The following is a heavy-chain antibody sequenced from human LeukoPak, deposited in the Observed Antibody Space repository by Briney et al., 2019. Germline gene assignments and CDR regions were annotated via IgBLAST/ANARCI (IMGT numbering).Heavy chain of an antibody. D-gene: IGHD5-12*01. V-gene: IGHV3-23*01. CDR3: AKGGYDYVEVAYFDY. J-gene: IGHJ4*02. Sequence: PRGSLRLSCAASGFTFSNYAMNWVRQAPGKGLEWVSTIIASSGSTFYADSVRGRFTISKDTSKNTLYLHMSSLRADDTAVYYCAKGGYDYVEVAYFDYWGQGTLVTVSS. CDR1: GFTFSNYA. CDR2: IIASSGST.